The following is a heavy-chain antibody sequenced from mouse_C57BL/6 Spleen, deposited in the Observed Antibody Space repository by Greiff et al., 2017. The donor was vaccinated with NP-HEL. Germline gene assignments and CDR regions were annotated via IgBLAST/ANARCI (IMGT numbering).Heavy chain of an antibody. CDR3: ARGGDSGPMDY. Sequence: EVQGVESGGDLVKPGGSLKLSCAASGFTFSSYGMSWVRQTPDKRLEWVATISSGGSYTYYPDSVKGRFTISRDNAKNTLYLQMSSLKSEDTAMYYCARGGDSGPMDYWGQGTSVTVSS. CDR1: GFTFSSYG. D-gene: IGHD3-1*01. CDR2: ISSGGSYT. V-gene: IGHV5-6*01. J-gene: IGHJ4*01.